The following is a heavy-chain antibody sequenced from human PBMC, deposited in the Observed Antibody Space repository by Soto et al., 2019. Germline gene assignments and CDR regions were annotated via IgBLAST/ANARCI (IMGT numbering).Heavy chain of an antibody. CDR3: ARCKTYYFDY. J-gene: IGHJ4*02. V-gene: IGHV4-31*03. Sequence: ASETLSLTCIVSGGSIRSNDFYWSWIRQHPGKGLEWIGYIYYSGNTYYNPSLKSRVTILVDTSKNQFSLKLSSVTAADTAVYYCARCKTYYFDYWGQGTLVTVS. CDR1: GGSIRSNDFY. CDR2: IYYSGNT.